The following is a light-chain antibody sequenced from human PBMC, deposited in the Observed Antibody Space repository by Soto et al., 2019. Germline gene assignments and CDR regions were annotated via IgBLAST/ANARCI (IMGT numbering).Light chain of an antibody. J-gene: IGLJ3*02. CDR1: SSDVGSYNL. CDR3: CSYAGSGTWV. CDR2: EVS. V-gene: IGLV2-23*02. Sequence: QSALTQPASVSGSPGQSITISCTGTSSDVGSYNLVSWYQQHSGKAPKLMIYEVSERPSGVSNRFSGSKSGNTASLTISGLQAEDEADYYCCSYAGSGTWVFGGGTKLTVL.